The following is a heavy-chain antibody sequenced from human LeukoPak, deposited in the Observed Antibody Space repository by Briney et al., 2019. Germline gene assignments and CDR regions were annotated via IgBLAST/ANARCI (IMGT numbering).Heavy chain of an antibody. CDR3: ARHPSDWYDVRNNWFDP. Sequence: SETLSLTCGVSGYSISSGYYGVWIRQPPGKRLEWIGRIDHSGKSYYNPSLKSRVTMSINTSSNQFSLKLSSVIAADTAVYYCARHPSDWYDVRNNWFDPWGQGILVTVSS. J-gene: IGHJ5*02. CDR1: GYSISSGYY. V-gene: IGHV4-38-2*01. CDR2: IDHSGKS. D-gene: IGHD1-1*01.